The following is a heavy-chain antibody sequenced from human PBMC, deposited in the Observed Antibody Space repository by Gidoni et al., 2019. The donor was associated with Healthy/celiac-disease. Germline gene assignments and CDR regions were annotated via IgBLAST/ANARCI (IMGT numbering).Heavy chain of an antibody. J-gene: IGHJ5*02. V-gene: IGHV4-34*01. CDR1: GGSFSGYY. CDR2: INHSGSP. Sequence: QVQLQQWGAGLLKPSETLSPTCAVYGGSFSGYYWSWIRQPPGKGLEWIGEINHSGSPNYNPSLKSRVTISVDTSKNQFSLKLSSVTAADTAVYYCARVQGSSWLRGWFDPWGQGTLVTVSS. D-gene: IGHD6-13*01. CDR3: ARVQGSSWLRGWFDP.